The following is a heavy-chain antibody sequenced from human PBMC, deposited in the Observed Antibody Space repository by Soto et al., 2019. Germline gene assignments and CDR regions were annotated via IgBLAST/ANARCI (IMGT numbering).Heavy chain of an antibody. J-gene: IGHJ5*02. Sequence: PSETLSLTCAVSGGSIGTSAYYWGWIRQAPGKGLEWIGSINHSGNTYLSPSLKDRVTMSVDTSKNSFSLKLRSATAADTGLYSCSRRAPEGFDPWGQGTLVTVSS. V-gene: IGHV4-39*01. CDR3: SRRAPEGFDP. CDR1: GGSIGTSAYY. CDR2: INHSGNT.